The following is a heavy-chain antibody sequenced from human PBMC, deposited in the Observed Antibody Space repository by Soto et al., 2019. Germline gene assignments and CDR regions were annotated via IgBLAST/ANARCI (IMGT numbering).Heavy chain of an antibody. Sequence: EVQLVESGGTLVQPGRSLTLSCRGSGFTFGDFGVNWVRLIPRKGLQWIASLRSNSFGGTPEYAASVEGRFIISRNDSESIAYLQMSRLETEDTGVYFCTRTPMRWNLRPVDFDYWGQGTQVTVSS. CDR3: TRTPMRWNLRPVDFDY. J-gene: IGHJ4*02. CDR1: GFTFGDFG. CDR2: LRSNSFGGTP. D-gene: IGHD1-1*01. V-gene: IGHV3-49*04.